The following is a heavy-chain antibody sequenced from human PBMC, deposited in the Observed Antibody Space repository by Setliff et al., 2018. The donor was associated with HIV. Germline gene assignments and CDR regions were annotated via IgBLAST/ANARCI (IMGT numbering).Heavy chain of an antibody. CDR2: IIPVFGTS. D-gene: IGHD5-12*01. Sequence: ASVHVSFMATGCTFSSYGIGGVRQAPGQGLEWMGGIIPVFGTSNYAQNFQGTVTITADISTRTAYMGQSSPRAEDTAVYYCGLATILGGAFNYWGKGTLVTVS. CDR1: GCTFSSYG. CDR3: GLATILGGAFNY. V-gene: IGHV1-69*06. J-gene: IGHJ4*02.